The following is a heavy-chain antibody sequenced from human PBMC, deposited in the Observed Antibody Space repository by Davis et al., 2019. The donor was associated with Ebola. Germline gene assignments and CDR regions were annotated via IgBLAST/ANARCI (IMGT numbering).Heavy chain of an antibody. CDR3: AKGQQLHFDY. CDR1: GFTFYNYA. Sequence: GESLKISCAASGFTFYNYAMSWVRQAPGKGLEWVAAITSSSSSTYYADSVRGRFTISRDNSKNTLYLQMNSLRAEDTAVYYCAKGQQLHFDYWGQGTLVTVSS. CDR2: ITSSSSST. D-gene: IGHD6-13*01. V-gene: IGHV3-23*01. J-gene: IGHJ4*02.